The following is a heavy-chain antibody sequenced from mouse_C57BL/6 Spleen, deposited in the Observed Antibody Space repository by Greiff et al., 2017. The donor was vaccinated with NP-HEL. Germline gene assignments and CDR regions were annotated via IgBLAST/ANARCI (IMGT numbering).Heavy chain of an antibody. CDR2: ISYDGSN. Sequence: EVKLKESGPGLVKPSQSLSLTCSVTGYSITSGYYWNWIRQFPGNKLEWMGYISYDGSNNYNPSLKNRISITRDTSKNQFFLKLNSVTTEDTATYYCAREDYGNPFDYWGQGTTLTVSS. V-gene: IGHV3-6*01. CDR1: GYSITSGYY. CDR3: AREDYGNPFDY. J-gene: IGHJ2*01. D-gene: IGHD2-1*01.